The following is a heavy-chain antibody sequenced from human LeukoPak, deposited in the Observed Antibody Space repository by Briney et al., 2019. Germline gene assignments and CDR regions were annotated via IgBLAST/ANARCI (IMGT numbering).Heavy chain of an antibody. CDR2: IYSGGST. V-gene: IGHV3-53*01. D-gene: IGHD5-18*01. J-gene: IGHJ6*02. Sequence: GGSLRLSCAASGFTVSSNYMSWVRQAPGKGLEWVSVIYSGGSTYYADSVKGRFTISRDNSKNTLYLQMNSLRAEDTAVYYCASPAGGIQLWDSDYYYYGMDVWGQGTTVTVSS. CDR1: GFTVSSNY. CDR3: ASPAGGIQLWDSDYYYYGMDV.